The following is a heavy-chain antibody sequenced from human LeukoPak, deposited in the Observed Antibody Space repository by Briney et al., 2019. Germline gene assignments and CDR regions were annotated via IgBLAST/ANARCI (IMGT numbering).Heavy chain of an antibody. CDR2: IYYSGST. J-gene: IGHJ6*02. D-gene: IGHD6-13*01. CDR1: GGSISSYY. CDR3: ARLLSSWYGDYYYYYGMDV. V-gene: IGHV4-59*08. Sequence: SETLSLTCTVSGGSISSYYWSWIRQPPGKGLEWIGYIYYSGSTNYNPSLKSRVTISVDTSKNQFSLKLSSVTAADTAVYHCARLLSSWYGDYYYYYGMDVWGQGTTVTVSS.